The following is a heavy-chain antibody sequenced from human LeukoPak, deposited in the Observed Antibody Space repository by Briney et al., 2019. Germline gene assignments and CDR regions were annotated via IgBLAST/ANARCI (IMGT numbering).Heavy chain of an antibody. V-gene: IGHV1-2*02. Sequence: GSSVKVSCKASGYAFTGYYMHWVRQAPGQGLEWMGWINPNSGGTNYAQKFQGRVTMTRDTSISTAYMELSRLRSDDTAVYYCARVGIAAAGTRWFDPWGQGTLVTVSS. D-gene: IGHD6-13*01. CDR1: GYAFTGYY. CDR3: ARVGIAAAGTRWFDP. J-gene: IGHJ5*02. CDR2: INPNSGGT.